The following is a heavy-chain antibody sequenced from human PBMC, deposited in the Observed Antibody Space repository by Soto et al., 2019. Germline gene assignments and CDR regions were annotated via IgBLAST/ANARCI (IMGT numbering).Heavy chain of an antibody. Sequence: SETLSLTCAVYGGSFSGYYWSWIRQPPGKGLEWIGEINHSGSTNYNPSLKSRVTISVDTSKNQFSLKLSSVTAADTAVYYCARANLRGYSYGPDYWGQGT. D-gene: IGHD5-18*01. CDR3: ARANLRGYSYGPDY. V-gene: IGHV4-34*01. J-gene: IGHJ4*02. CDR1: GGSFSGYY. CDR2: INHSGST.